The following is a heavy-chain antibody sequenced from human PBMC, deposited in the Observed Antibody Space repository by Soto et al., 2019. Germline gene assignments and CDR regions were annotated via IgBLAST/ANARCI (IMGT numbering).Heavy chain of an antibody. CDR2: IWYDGSYK. D-gene: IGHD2-21*01. CDR1: GFSFNNHG. J-gene: IGHJ4*02. Sequence: VQLAESGGGVVQPGRSLRLSCAASGFSFNNHGMHWVRQAPGKGLEWVAVIWYDGSYKYYADSVKGRFTISRDNSKKAMYLQMNSLRVEDTALYYCARQHMGSYYFDSWGQGTLVTVSS. CDR3: ARQHMGSYYFDS. V-gene: IGHV3-33*01.